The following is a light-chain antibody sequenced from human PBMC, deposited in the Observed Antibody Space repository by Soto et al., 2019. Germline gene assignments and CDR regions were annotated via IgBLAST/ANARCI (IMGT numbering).Light chain of an antibody. CDR1: SSDIGGYDY. J-gene: IGLJ1*01. CDR3: CSYTTSNTRQIV. Sequence: QSVLTQPASVSGSPGQSITISCTGTSSDIGGYDYVSWYQQYPGKAPKLMIYDVSNRPSGVSDRFSGSKSANTASLTISGLQAEDEADYYCCSYTTSNTRQIVFGTGTKVTVL. V-gene: IGLV2-14*01. CDR2: DVS.